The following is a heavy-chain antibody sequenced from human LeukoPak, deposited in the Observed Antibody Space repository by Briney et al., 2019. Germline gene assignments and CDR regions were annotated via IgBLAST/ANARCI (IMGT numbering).Heavy chain of an antibody. V-gene: IGHV4-59*08. CDR2: IYYSGST. CDR3: ASSGWYRSGYFDY. Sequence: SETLSLTCAVYGGSFSGYYWSWIRQPPGKGLEWIGYIYYSGSTNYNPSLKSRVTISVDTSKNQFSLKLSSVTAADTAVYYCASSGWYRSGYFDYWGQGTLVTVSS. D-gene: IGHD6-19*01. J-gene: IGHJ4*02. CDR1: GGSFSGYY.